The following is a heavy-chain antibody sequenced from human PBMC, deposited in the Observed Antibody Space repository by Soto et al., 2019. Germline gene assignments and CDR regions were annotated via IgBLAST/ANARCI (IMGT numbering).Heavy chain of an antibody. V-gene: IGHV3-23*01. CDR3: AKDRDYPRDQFHY. CDR2: ISANGQGI. CDR1: GFTFTYYA. Sequence: EVQLLESGGGLVQPGGSLRLSCTASGFTFTYYAFSWVRQAPGKGLEWVSAISANGQGIYYADSVRGRFTISRDNSKNTVFLHMDSLRAEDTAVYYCAKDRDYPRDQFHYWGQGTLSPSPQ. J-gene: IGHJ4*02. D-gene: IGHD2-2*01.